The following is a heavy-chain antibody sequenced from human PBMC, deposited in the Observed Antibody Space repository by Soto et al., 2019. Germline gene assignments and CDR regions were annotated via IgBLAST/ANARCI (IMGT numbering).Heavy chain of an antibody. CDR1: GFTFSSYA. V-gene: IGHV3-23*01. J-gene: IGHJ4*02. D-gene: IGHD4-17*01. Sequence: GGSLRLSCAASGFTFSSYAMSWARQAPGKGLEWVSAISGSGGSTYYADSVKGRFTISRDNSKNTLYLQMNSLRAEDAAVYYCAKDPINDYGDYESFWGQGTLVTVSS. CDR2: ISGSGGST. CDR3: AKDPINDYGDYESF.